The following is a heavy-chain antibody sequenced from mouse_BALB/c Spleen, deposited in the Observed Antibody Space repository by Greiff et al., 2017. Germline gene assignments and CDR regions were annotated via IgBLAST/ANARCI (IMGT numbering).Heavy chain of an antibody. CDR1: GYTFSSYW. CDR3: ARRNDGMYFDV. J-gene: IGHJ1*01. V-gene: IGHV1-9*01. D-gene: IGHD2-3*01. CDR2: ILPGSGST. Sequence: QVQLKQSGAELMKPGASVKISCKATGYTFSSYWIEWVKQRPGHGLEWIGEILPGSGSTNYNEKFKGKATFTADTSSNTAYMQLSSLTSEDSAVYYCARRNDGMYFDVWGAGTTVTVSS.